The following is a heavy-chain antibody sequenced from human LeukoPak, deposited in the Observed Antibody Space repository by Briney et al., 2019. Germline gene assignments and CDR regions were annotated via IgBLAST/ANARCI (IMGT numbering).Heavy chain of an antibody. CDR1: GGSISSGGYY. CDR2: IYYSGST. Sequence: SETLSLTCTVSGGSISSGGYYWSWIRQHPGKGLEWIGYIYYSGSTYYNPSLKSRVTISVDTSKNQFSLKLSSVTAAGTAVYYCAREKTTVTTRSFDYWGQGTLVTVSS. CDR3: AREKTTVTTRSFDY. V-gene: IGHV4-31*03. J-gene: IGHJ4*02. D-gene: IGHD4-11*01.